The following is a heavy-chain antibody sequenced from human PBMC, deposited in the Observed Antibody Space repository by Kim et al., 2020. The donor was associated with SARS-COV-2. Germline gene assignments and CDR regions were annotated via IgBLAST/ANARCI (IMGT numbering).Heavy chain of an antibody. J-gene: IGHJ4*02. CDR3: TVRVPKVVGYCSTSNCYKGGY. CDR1: GGTFSSYA. V-gene: IGHV1-69*13. D-gene: IGHD2-2*02. CDR2: IIPMYGTT. Sequence: SVKVSCKTSGGTFSSYAIGWVRQAPGQGLEWMGGIIPMYGTTNYAQKFQGRVTFTADASTSTVYMDLSSLRSDDTAVYYCTVRVPKVVGYCSTSNCYKGGYGGQGPVLTVSS.